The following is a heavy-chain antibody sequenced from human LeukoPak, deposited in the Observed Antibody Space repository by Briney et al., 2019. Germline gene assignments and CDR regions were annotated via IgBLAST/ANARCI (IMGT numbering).Heavy chain of an antibody. CDR2: IYYSGTT. CDR1: GGSISSSSTYY. V-gene: IGHV4-39*07. CDR3: ARDEGDGSTWYGSGHYFGH. D-gene: IGHD6-13*01. Sequence: PSETLSLTCTVSGGSISSSSTYYWGWIRQPPGKGLEWIGTIYYSGTTYYNPSLKSRVAISVDTSKNQFSLRLSSVTAADTAVYYCARDEGDGSTWYGSGHYFGHWGQGTLVTVSS. J-gene: IGHJ4*02.